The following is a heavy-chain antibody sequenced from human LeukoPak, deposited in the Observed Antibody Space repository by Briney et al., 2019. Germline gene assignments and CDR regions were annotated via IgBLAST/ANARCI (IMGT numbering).Heavy chain of an antibody. V-gene: IGHV3-23*01. CDR1: GFTFCSYA. CDR2: IVGSGYST. CDR3: VRGRRYFDY. Sequence: QPGGSLRLSCAASGFTFCSYAMTWVRQAPGKGLDWVSAIVGSGYSTYYAASVKGRFTISRDNSKNTVYLQMDSLRAEDTAAYFCVRGRRYFDYWGQGALVTVSS. D-gene: IGHD5-24*01. J-gene: IGHJ4*02.